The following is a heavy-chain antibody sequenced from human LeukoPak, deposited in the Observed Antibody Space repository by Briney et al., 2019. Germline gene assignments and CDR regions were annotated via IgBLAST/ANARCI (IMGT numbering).Heavy chain of an antibody. CDR3: ARHLPVWYNSGWYDY. CDR2: IRYDGSNK. Sequence: GGSLRLSCAASGFTFSSYGMHWVRQAPGKGLEWVAFIRYDGSNKYYADSVKGRFTISRDNSKNTLYLQMNSLRAEDRAVYYCARHLPVWYNSGWYDYWGQGALVTVSS. CDR1: GFTFSSYG. V-gene: IGHV3-30*02. J-gene: IGHJ4*02. D-gene: IGHD6-19*01.